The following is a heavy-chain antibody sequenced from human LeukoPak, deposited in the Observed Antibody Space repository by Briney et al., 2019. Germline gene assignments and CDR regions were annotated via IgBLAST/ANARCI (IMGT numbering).Heavy chain of an antibody. V-gene: IGHV4-34*01. CDR2: INHSGST. J-gene: IGHJ5*02. Sequence: PSETLSLTCAVYGGSFSGYYWSWIRQPPGKGLEWIGEINHSGSTNYNPSLKSRVTISVDTSKNQFSLKLSSVTAADTAVYYCARALQIVVVVAAKVWFDPWGQGTLVTVSS. CDR3: ARALQIVVVVAAKVWFDP. CDR1: GGSFSGYY. D-gene: IGHD2-15*01.